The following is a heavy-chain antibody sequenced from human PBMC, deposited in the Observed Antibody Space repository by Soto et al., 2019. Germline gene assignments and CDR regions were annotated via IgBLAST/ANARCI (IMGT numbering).Heavy chain of an antibody. J-gene: IGHJ5*02. V-gene: IGHV3-33*01. Sequence: QVQLVESGGGVVQPGGSLRLSCAASGFTFSSNGMNWVRQAPGKGLEWVAVIWYDGNHKYYAASVKGRFTISRDNSKNTLYLQMNSLRVEDTAVYYCARPGRDGQYHEGNWFDPWGQGTLATISS. CDR1: GFTFSSNG. CDR2: IWYDGNHK. D-gene: IGHD2-2*01. CDR3: ARPGRDGQYHEGNWFDP.